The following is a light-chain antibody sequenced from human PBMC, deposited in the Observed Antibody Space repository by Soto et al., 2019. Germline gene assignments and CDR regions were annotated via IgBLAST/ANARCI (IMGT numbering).Light chain of an antibody. V-gene: IGKV3-15*01. CDR3: QQHNNWPPIT. J-gene: IGKJ5*01. CDR2: GAY. Sequence: EVVMTHSPATLSVSPGEGFTLSCRASQGIGDTLALYQHKPGQAPRLLXYGAYTRATGIPARFSGSGSGTEFTLTISSLQSEDFAVYYCQQHNNWPPITFGQGTRLEIK. CDR1: QGIGDT.